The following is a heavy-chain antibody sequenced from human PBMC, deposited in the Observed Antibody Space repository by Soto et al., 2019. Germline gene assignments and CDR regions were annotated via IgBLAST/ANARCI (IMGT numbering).Heavy chain of an antibody. CDR2: ISSSSSSA. J-gene: IGHJ3*02. V-gene: IGHV3-11*06. Sequence: NPGGSLRLSCAASGFTFSDYYMSWIRQAPGKGLEWVSSISSSSSSANYADSVKARFTIPRDNAKNSLYLQMNSLRAEDTAVYYCARGYGGNSGNVFDIWGQGTMVTVSS. D-gene: IGHD4-17*01. CDR1: GFTFSDYY. CDR3: ARGYGGNSGNVFDI.